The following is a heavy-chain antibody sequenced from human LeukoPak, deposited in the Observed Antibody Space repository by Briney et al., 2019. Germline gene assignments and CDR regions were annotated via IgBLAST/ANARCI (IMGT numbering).Heavy chain of an antibody. CDR1: GFTVSSNH. CDR3: ARSRDGYNFDNYFDY. J-gene: IGHJ4*02. Sequence: GGSLRLSCAASGFTVSSNHMSWVRQAPGKGLEWVSVIYSGGSTYYADSVKGRFTISRDNSKNTLYLQMNSLRAEDTAVYYCARSRDGYNFDNYFDYWGQGTLVTVSS. V-gene: IGHV3-53*01. D-gene: IGHD5-24*01. CDR2: IYSGGST.